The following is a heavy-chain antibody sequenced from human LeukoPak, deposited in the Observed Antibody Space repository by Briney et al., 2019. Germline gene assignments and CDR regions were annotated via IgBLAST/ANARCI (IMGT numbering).Heavy chain of an antibody. V-gene: IGHV3-23*01. CDR2: ISGSGSGGST. CDR3: AKRAVYDFWSGYYGFPDLYYFDY. CDR1: GFTFSSSA. D-gene: IGHD3-3*01. Sequence: GGSLRLSCAASGFTFSSSAMSWVRQAPGKGLEWVSNISGSGSGGSTYYADSVKGRFTISRDNSKNTLYLQMNSLRAEDTAVYYCAKRAVYDFWSGYYGFPDLYYFDYWGQGTLVTVSS. J-gene: IGHJ4*02.